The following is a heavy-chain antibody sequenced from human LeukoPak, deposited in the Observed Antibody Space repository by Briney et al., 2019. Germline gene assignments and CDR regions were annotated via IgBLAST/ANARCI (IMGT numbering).Heavy chain of an antibody. Sequence: SQTLSLTCAISGDSVSTNNAAWHWLSHSPSRGLEWLGRAYYRSKWYYDYAVSVKSRITINPDTSKNHFSLQLNSVTPEDTAVYYCARDPGAGDFDYWARGTLVTVSS. V-gene: IGHV6-1*01. CDR3: ARDPGAGDFDY. CDR1: GDSVSTNNAA. CDR2: AYYRSKWYY. D-gene: IGHD6-19*01. J-gene: IGHJ4*02.